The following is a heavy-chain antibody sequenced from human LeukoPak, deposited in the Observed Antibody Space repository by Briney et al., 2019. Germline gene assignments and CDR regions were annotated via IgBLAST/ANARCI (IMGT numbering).Heavy chain of an antibody. D-gene: IGHD5-18*01. CDR3: ARDGAYSYYYYYYMDV. CDR2: IYHSGTT. CDR1: GGSISSNSYY. Sequence: PSETLSLTCTVSGGSISSNSYYWDWIRQPPGKGLEWIGTIYHSGTTYYKPSLKSRVTISVDTSKNQFSLKLSSVTAADTAVYYCARDGAYSYYYYYYMDVWGKGTTVTVSS. V-gene: IGHV4-39*07. J-gene: IGHJ6*03.